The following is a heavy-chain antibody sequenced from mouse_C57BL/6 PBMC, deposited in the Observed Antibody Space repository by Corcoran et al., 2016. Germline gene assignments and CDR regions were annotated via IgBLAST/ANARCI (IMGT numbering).Heavy chain of an antibody. Sequence: QVQLQQSGAELVKPGASVKISCKASGYAFSSYWMNWVKQRPGKGLEWIGQIYPGDGDTNYNGKFKGKATLTADKSSSTAYMQLSSLTSEDSAVYFCARKKRDYGSSYGYFDVWGTGTTVTVSS. D-gene: IGHD1-1*01. CDR1: GYAFSSYW. CDR2: IYPGDGDT. J-gene: IGHJ1*03. V-gene: IGHV1-80*01. CDR3: ARKKRDYGSSYGYFDV.